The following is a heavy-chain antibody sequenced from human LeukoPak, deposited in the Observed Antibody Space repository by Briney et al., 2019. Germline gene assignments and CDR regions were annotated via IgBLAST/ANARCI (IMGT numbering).Heavy chain of an antibody. Sequence: PGGSLRLSCAASGFTFSSYAMSWVRQAPGKGLEWVSAISGSGGSTYYADSVKGRFTIFRGDSLYLQMSSLRPEDTAVYYCARGSRYTTNWYSLDYWGQGTLVTVSS. CDR1: GFTFSSYA. V-gene: IGHV3-23*01. D-gene: IGHD6-13*01. J-gene: IGHJ4*02. CDR3: ARGSRYTTNWYSLDY. CDR2: ISGSGGST.